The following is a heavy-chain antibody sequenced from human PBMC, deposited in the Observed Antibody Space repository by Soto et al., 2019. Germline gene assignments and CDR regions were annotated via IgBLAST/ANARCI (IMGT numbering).Heavy chain of an antibody. D-gene: IGHD2-15*01. J-gene: IGHJ3*02. CDR2: ISGSGGST. V-gene: IGHV3-23*01. CDR3: AKEGRGYCSGGSCYSNAFDI. CDR1: GFTFSSYA. Sequence: EVQLLESGGGLVQPGGSLRLSCAASGFTFSSYAMSWVRQAPGKGLAWVSAISGSGGSTYYADSVKGRFTISRDNSKNTLYLQMNSLRAEDTAVYYCAKEGRGYCSGGSCYSNAFDIWGQGTMVTVSS.